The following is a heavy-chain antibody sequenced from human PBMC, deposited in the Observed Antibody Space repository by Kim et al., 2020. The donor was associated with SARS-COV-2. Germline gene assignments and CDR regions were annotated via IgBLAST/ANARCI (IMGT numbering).Heavy chain of an antibody. J-gene: IGHJ1*01. V-gene: IGHV4-34*01. Sequence: SETLSLTCAVYGGSFSGYYWSWIRQPPGKGLEWIGEINHSGSTNYNPSLKSRVTISVDTSKNQFSLKLSSVTAADTAVYYCARGPAAIVVVTAILYFQHWGQGTLVTVSS. D-gene: IGHD2-21*02. CDR3: ARGPAAIVVVTAILYFQH. CDR2: INHSGST. CDR1: GGSFSGYY.